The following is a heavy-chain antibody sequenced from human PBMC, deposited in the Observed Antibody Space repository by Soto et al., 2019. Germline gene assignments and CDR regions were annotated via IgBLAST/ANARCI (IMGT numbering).Heavy chain of an antibody. D-gene: IGHD3-10*01. V-gene: IGHV3-21*01. CDR1: GFTFSSYS. J-gene: IGHJ4*02. Sequence: PGGSLRLSCAASGFTFSSYSMNWVRQAPGKGLEWVSSISSSSSYIYYADSVKGRFTISGDNAKNSLYLQMNSLRAEDTAVYYCARGGSGSYRRIDYWGQGTLVTVSS. CDR3: ARGGSGSYRRIDY. CDR2: ISSSSSYI.